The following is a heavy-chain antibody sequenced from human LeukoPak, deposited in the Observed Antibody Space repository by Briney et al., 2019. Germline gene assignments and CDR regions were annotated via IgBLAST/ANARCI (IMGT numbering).Heavy chain of an antibody. CDR2: IKQDGSEK. J-gene: IGHJ3*02. V-gene: IGHV3-7*01. Sequence: GGSLRLSCAASGFTFSNHWMSWVRQASGKGLEWVANIKQDGSEKYYVDSVKGRFTISRDNAKNSLYLQMNSLRAEDTAVYHCARDYCSSTSCHILFDIWGQGTKVTVPS. D-gene: IGHD2-2*02. CDR3: ARDYCSSTSCHILFDI. CDR1: GFTFSNHW.